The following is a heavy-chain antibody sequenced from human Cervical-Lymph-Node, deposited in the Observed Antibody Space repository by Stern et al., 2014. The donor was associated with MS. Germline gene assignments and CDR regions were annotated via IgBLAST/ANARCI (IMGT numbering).Heavy chain of an antibody. D-gene: IGHD2-21*02. CDR1: GFTFSAYA. CDR3: ARQMTHGPCDL. Sequence: VQLVESGGGVVQPGRSLRLSCAASGFTFSAYAMHWVRQAPGQGLEWVSVISYDGANKYYADSVQGGFTISRDNSKHTLYMRMNSLRPDGTAVYYCARQMTHGPCDLWGRGTLVTVSS. V-gene: IGHV3-30-3*01. CDR2: ISYDGANK. J-gene: IGHJ2*01.